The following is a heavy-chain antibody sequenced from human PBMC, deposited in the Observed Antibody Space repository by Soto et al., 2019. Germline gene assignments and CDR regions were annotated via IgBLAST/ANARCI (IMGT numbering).Heavy chain of an antibody. Sequence: PSETLSLTCTVSGGSISSYYWTWIRQPPGKGLEWIGYIYYSGSTNYNPSLKSRVTISVATSKTQFSLKLSSVTAADTAVYYCARERIIVFRYYFDYWGQGTLVTVSS. D-gene: IGHD2-15*01. CDR1: GGSISSYY. J-gene: IGHJ4*02. CDR2: IYYSGST. V-gene: IGHV4-59*08. CDR3: ARERIIVFRYYFDY.